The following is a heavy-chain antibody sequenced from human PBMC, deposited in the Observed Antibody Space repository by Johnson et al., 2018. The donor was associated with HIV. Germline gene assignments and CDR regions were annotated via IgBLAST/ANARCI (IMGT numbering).Heavy chain of an antibody. Sequence: VQLVESGGGLVQPGGSLRLSCAASGFTVSSNYMSWVRQAPGKGLEWVSVIYSGGRTYYADSVKGRFTISRDNSKNTLYLQMNSLRAEDTAVYYCAMAVRDYDGSRCSYCSFAFDIWGQGTMVTVSS. D-gene: IGHD3-22*01. CDR2: IYSGGRT. V-gene: IGHV3-66*02. J-gene: IGHJ3*02. CDR1: GFTVSSNY. CDR3: AMAVRDYDGSRCSYCSFAFDI.